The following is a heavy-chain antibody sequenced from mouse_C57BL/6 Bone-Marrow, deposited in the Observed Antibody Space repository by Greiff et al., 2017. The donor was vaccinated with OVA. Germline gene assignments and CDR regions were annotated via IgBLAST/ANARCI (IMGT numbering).Heavy chain of an antibody. J-gene: IGHJ3*01. CDR2: IYPRSGNT. CDR3: ARSTVVPVTAY. V-gene: IGHV1-81*01. Sequence: VQRVESGAELARPGASVKLSCKASGYTFTSYGISWVKQRTGQGLEWIGEIYPRSGNTYYNEKFKGKATLTADKSSSTAYMELRSLTSEDSAVYFCARSTVVPVTAYWGQGTLVTVSA. D-gene: IGHD1-1*01. CDR1: GYTFTSYG.